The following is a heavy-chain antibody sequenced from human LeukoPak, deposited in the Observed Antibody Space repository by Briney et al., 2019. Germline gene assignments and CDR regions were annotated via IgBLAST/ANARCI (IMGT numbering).Heavy chain of an antibody. CDR2: IYTSGST. J-gene: IGHJ4*02. CDR3: ARASYYGSGSRHFDY. D-gene: IGHD3-10*01. V-gene: IGHV4-4*07. CDR1: GGSISSYY. Sequence: PSETLSLTCTVSGGSISSYYWSWIRQPAGKGLEWIGRIYTSGSTDYNPSLKSRVTMSVDTSKNQFSLKLSSVTAADTAVYYCARASYYGSGSRHFDYWGQGTLVTVSS.